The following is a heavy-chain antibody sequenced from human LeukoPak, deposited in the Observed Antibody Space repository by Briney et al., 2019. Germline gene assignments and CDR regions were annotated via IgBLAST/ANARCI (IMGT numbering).Heavy chain of an antibody. CDR2: IYPSGST. D-gene: IGHD3/OR15-3a*01. Sequence: SQTLSLTCTVSGGSISSGDYYWSWIRQPAGKGLEWIGRIYPSGSTNYNPSLKSRVTMSADTSKNQFSLKLSSVTAADTAVYYCARDWTSRRNFDYWGQGTLVTVSS. CDR1: GGSISSGDYY. J-gene: IGHJ4*02. V-gene: IGHV4-61*02. CDR3: ARDWTSRRNFDY.